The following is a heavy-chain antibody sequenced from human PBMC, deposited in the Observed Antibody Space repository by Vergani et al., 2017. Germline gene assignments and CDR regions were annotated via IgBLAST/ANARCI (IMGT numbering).Heavy chain of an antibody. V-gene: IGHV3-30*02. CDR2: IRYDGSNP. CDR1: GFKFSQFG. J-gene: IGHJ6*02. CDR3: AKKGGSLYYYGVDV. Sequence: QVQLVESGGGVVQPGTSLRLSCEASGFKFSQFGMHWVRQGPGKGLEWVAFIRYDGSNPQYIDSVKGRFTISRDNSKDTLFLQMNGLRPEDTGTYFCAKKGGSLYYYGVDVWGQGTTITVSS. D-gene: IGHD1-26*01.